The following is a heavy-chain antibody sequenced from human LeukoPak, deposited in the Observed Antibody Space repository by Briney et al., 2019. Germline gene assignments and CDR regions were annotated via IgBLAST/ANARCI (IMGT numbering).Heavy chain of an antibody. Sequence: ASVKVSCKASGYTFTGYYMHWVRRAPGQGLEWMGWINPHSGGTNYAQKFQGRVTMTRDTSISTAYMELSRLRSDDTAVYYCARDLLMYYSGSGESTWGQGTLVTVSS. CDR1: GYTFTGYY. CDR3: ARDLLMYYSGSGEST. CDR2: INPHSGGT. V-gene: IGHV1-2*02. D-gene: IGHD3-10*01. J-gene: IGHJ5*02.